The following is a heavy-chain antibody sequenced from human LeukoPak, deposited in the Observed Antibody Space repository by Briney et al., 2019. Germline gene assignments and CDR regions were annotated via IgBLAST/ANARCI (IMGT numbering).Heavy chain of an antibody. V-gene: IGHV3-7*01. D-gene: IGHD3-10*02. J-gene: IGHJ6*04. CDR3: AELGITMIGGV. Sequence: QPGGSLRLSCAASGFTISNYWMTWVRQSPGKGLEWVANIKQDGSKTQYVDSVKGRFTISRDNAKNSLYLQMNSLRAEDTAVYYCAELGITMIGGVWGKGTTVTISS. CDR1: GFTISNYW. CDR2: IKQDGSKT.